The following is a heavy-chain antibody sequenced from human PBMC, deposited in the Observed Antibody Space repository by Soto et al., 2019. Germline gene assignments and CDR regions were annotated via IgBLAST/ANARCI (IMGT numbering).Heavy chain of an antibody. J-gene: IGHJ5*02. CDR2: IYYSGST. Sequence: SETLSLTCTVSGGSISSGGYYWSWIRQHPGKGLEWIGYIYYSGSTYYNPSLKSRVTISVDTSKNQFSLKLSSVTAADTAVYYCARGGCSGGSCYSVPTPTNWFDPWGQGTLVTVSS. V-gene: IGHV4-31*03. D-gene: IGHD2-15*01. CDR1: GGSISSGGYY. CDR3: ARGGCSGGSCYSVPTPTNWFDP.